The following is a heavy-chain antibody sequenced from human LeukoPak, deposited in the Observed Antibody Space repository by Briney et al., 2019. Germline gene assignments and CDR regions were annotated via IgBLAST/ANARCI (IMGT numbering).Heavy chain of an antibody. CDR2: IYYSGST. Sequence: PSETLSLTCTVSGGSISSYYWSWIRQPPGKGLEWIGYIYYSGSTNYNPSLKSRVTISVDTSKNQFSLKLSSVTAADTAVYYCARGAGSGYYYAEPFDYWGQGTLVTVSS. CDR1: GGSISSYY. V-gene: IGHV4-59*01. CDR3: ARGAGSGYYYAEPFDY. D-gene: IGHD3-22*01. J-gene: IGHJ4*02.